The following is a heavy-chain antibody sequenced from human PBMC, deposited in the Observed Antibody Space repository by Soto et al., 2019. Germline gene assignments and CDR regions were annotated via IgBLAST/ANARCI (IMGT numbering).Heavy chain of an antibody. CDR1: GGSISSSSYY. J-gene: IGHJ5*02. V-gene: IGHV4-39*01. CDR3: ARHRQAYNWFDP. CDR2: IYYSGST. Sequence: SETLSLTCTVSGGSISSSSYYWGWIRQPPGKGLEWIGSIYYSGSTYYNPSLKSRVTISVDTSKNQFSLRLSSVTAADTAVYYCARHRQAYNWFDPWGQGTLVTVSS.